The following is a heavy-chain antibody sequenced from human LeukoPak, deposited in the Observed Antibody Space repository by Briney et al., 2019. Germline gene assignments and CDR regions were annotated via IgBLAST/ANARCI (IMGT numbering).Heavy chain of an antibody. CDR3: ARAKRSSWSISYYYYGMDV. Sequence: ASVKVSCKASGYTFTSYAMNWVRQAPGQGLEWMGWINTNTGNPTYAQGFTGRFVSSLDTSVSTAYLQISSLKAEDTAVYYCARAKRSSWSISYYYYGMDVWGQGTTVTVSS. D-gene: IGHD6-13*01. CDR2: INTNTGNP. J-gene: IGHJ6*02. V-gene: IGHV7-4-1*02. CDR1: GYTFTSYA.